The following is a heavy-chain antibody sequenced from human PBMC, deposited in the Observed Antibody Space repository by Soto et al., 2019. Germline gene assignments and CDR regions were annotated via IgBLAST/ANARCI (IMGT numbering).Heavy chain of an antibody. CDR1: GGSISSVGYF. D-gene: IGHD6-25*01. J-gene: IGHJ4*02. V-gene: IGHV4-31*03. CDR3: ARLNSGWHQALDS. CDR2: ISYSGST. Sequence: QVQLESSGPGLVKPSQTLSLTCTVSGGSISSVGYFWTWIRQHPAKGLEWIGHISYSGSTYFIPSLRSRLSMSVDTSKNQFSLNRTSVTVADTALDYCARLNSGWHQALDSGGQGTLVTVSS.